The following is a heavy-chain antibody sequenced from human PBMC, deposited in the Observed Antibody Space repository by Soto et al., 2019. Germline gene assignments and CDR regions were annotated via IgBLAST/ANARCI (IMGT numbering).Heavy chain of an antibody. D-gene: IGHD5-12*01. CDR1: GFTFSSYS. V-gene: IGHV3-48*02. CDR3: AKVIREMATIEP. Sequence: GRSLRLSCAASGFTFSSYSMNWVRQAPGKGLEWVSYISSSSSTIYYADSVKGRFTISRDNAKNSLYLQMNSLRDEDTAVYYCAKVIREMATIEPWGQGTLVTVSS. CDR2: ISSSSSTI. J-gene: IGHJ5*02.